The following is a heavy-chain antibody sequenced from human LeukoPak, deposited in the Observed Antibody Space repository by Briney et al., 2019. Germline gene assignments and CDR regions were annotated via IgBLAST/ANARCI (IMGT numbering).Heavy chain of an antibody. V-gene: IGHV3-20*04. CDR2: ISEGVGST. D-gene: IGHD3-10*01. CDR1: GFXFSSYA. CDR3: ARRDYYGSGSPDF. J-gene: IGHJ4*02. Sequence: GGSLRLSCGASGFXFSSYAMMWVRQAPGKGLEWVSSISEGVGSTYYTDSVKGRFTISRDNAKKSLYLQMNSLRAEDTALYYCARRDYYGSGSPDFWGQGTLVTVSS.